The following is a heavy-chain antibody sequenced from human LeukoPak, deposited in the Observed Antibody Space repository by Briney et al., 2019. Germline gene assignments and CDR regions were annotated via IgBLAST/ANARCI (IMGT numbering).Heavy chain of an antibody. D-gene: IGHD3-9*01. CDR3: AKDPTSVGGRHDWLLDS. CDR1: GFTFSSYA. V-gene: IGHV3-30*04. J-gene: IGHJ5*02. Sequence: GRSLRLSCAASGFTFSSYAMHWVRQAPDKGLEWVAVISYDGSNKYYADSVKGRFTISRDNSKNTLYLQRNSLRAEDTAVYYCAKDPTSVGGRHDWLLDSWGQGTLVTVSS. CDR2: ISYDGSNK.